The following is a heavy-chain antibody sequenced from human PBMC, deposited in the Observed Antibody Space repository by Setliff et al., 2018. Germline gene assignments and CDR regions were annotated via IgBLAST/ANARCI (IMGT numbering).Heavy chain of an antibody. CDR2: ISNDSSSI. CDR1: GFTFSSDA. V-gene: IGHV3-23*03. Sequence: PGGSLRLSCAASGFTFSSDAMTWVRQGPGKGLEWVSIISNDSSSIYYADSVKGRFTISRDNSRNSLYLQMNSLSAEDTAVYYCAKVPNSGGYAGPFDFWGQGTLVTVSS. J-gene: IGHJ4*02. D-gene: IGHD5-12*01. CDR3: AKVPNSGGYAGPFDF.